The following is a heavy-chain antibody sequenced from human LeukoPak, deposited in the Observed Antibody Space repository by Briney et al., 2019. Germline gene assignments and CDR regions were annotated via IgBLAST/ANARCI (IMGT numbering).Heavy chain of an antibody. CDR2: INHSGST. D-gene: IGHD6-19*01. Sequence: TSSETRSPTCAVYGGSFSGYYWSWIRQPPGKGLEWIGEINHSGSTNYNPSLKSRITISVDTSKNQFSLKLNSVTAADTAVYYCARAVAGYIVYGGQGTLVTVSS. CDR1: GGSFSGYY. J-gene: IGHJ4*02. V-gene: IGHV4-34*01. CDR3: ARAVAGYIVY.